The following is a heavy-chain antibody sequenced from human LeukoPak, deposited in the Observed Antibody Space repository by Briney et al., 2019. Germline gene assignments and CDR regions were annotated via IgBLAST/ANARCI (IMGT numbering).Heavy chain of an antibody. D-gene: IGHD6-19*01. Sequence: PGGSLRLSWAASGXTVGGTYVSWVRQAAGKGWQWVSTIFDAGRTTYADSVQGRFTISRDSYMNTLFLQMNSLRADDTAVYYCAGATKWLAHDFWGQGILVTVSS. J-gene: IGHJ4*02. CDR1: GXTVGGTY. CDR3: AGATKWLAHDF. V-gene: IGHV3-53*01. CDR2: IFDAGRT.